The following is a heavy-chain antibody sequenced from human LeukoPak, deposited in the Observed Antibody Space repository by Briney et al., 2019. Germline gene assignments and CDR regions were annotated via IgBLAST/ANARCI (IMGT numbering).Heavy chain of an antibody. CDR1: GFTFSGSA. CDR2: IRSKANSYAT. V-gene: IGHV3-73*01. CDR3: TRPYSSGWYDYYYGMDV. J-gene: IGHJ6*02. Sequence: GGSLRLSCAASGFTFSGSAMHWVRQASGKGLEWVGRIRSKANSYATAYAASVKGRFTISRDDSKNTAYLQMNSLKTEDTAVYYCTRPYSSGWYDYYYGMDVWGQGTTVTVSS. D-gene: IGHD6-19*01.